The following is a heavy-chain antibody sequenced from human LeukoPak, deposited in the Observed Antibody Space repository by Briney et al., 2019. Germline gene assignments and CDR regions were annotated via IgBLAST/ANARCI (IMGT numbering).Heavy chain of an antibody. J-gene: IGHJ4*02. Sequence: PSETLSLTCTVSGGSISSYYWNWLRQPPGKGLEWIAYINYSGNTNYNPSLKSRVTISVDTSKNQFSLKLSSVTAADTAVYYCARHGIAAARRLDYWGQGTLVTVSS. CDR2: INYSGNT. D-gene: IGHD6-25*01. CDR1: GGSISSYY. CDR3: ARHGIAAARRLDY. V-gene: IGHV4-59*08.